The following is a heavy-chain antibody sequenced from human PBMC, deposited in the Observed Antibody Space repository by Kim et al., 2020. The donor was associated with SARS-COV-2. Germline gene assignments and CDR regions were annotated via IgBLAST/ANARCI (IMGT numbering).Heavy chain of an antibody. CDR3: ARDSGPGIAVGYFDY. Sequence: GGSLRLSCAASGFTFSSYAMHWVRQAPGKGLEWVAVISYDGSNKYYADSVKGRFTISRDNSKNTLYLQMNSLRAEDTAVYYCARDSGPGIAVGYFDYWGQGTLVTVSS. CDR1: GFTFSSYA. CDR2: ISYDGSNK. V-gene: IGHV3-30*04. D-gene: IGHD6-19*01. J-gene: IGHJ4*02.